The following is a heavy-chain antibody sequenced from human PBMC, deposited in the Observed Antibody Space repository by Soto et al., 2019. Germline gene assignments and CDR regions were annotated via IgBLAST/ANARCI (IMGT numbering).Heavy chain of an antibody. V-gene: IGHV1-46*03. J-gene: IGHJ4*02. CDR1: GYTFTSYY. Sequence: GASVKVSCKASGYTFTSYYMHWVRQAPGQGLEWMGIINPSGGSTSYAQKFQGRVTMTRDTSTSTVYMELSSLRSEDTAVYYCARVWVYYYGSGSYGSPAFDYWGQGTLVTVSS. CDR3: ARVWVYYYGSGSYGSPAFDY. D-gene: IGHD3-10*01. CDR2: INPSGGST.